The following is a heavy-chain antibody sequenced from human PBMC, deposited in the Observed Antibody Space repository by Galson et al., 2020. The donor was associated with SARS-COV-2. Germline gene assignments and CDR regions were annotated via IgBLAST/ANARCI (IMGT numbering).Heavy chain of an antibody. Sequence: SQTLSLTCTVSGGSISSYYWSWIRQPPGKGLEWIGYIYYSGSTNYNPSLKSRVTISVDTSKNQFSLKLSSVTAADTAVYYCARGITIFGVVDTYDYWGQGTLVTVSS. CDR1: GGSISSYY. V-gene: IGHV4-59*01. D-gene: IGHD3-3*01. CDR3: ARGITIFGVVDTYDY. J-gene: IGHJ4*02. CDR2: IYYSGST.